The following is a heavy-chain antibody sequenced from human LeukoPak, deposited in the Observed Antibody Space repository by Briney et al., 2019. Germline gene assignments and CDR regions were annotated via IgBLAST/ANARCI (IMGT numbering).Heavy chain of an antibody. Sequence: GGSLRLSCAASGFTFDDYDLHWVRQAPGQGLQWVSRISGDGGTTYYADSVKGRFTISRDNSKNSLSLQMNSLRTDDTALYYCARVGGRLDFWGQGTLVTVSS. D-gene: IGHD1-26*01. V-gene: IGHV3-43*02. CDR1: GFTFDDYD. CDR3: ARVGGRLDF. J-gene: IGHJ4*02. CDR2: ISGDGGTT.